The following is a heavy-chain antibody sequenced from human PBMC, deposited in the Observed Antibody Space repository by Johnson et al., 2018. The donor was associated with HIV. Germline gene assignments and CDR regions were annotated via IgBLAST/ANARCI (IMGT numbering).Heavy chain of an antibody. V-gene: IGHV3-30-3*01. Sequence: QVQLVESGGGVVQPGRSLRLSCAASGFTFSSYAMHWVRQAPGKGLEWVAVIAHDESITHYADSVKGRFTMSRDNSKNTLYLQMNSLRAEDTAIYYCAKDDNLGVWYSDAFDIWGQGTVVTVSS. CDR3: AKDDNLGVWYSDAFDI. CDR1: GFTFSSYA. CDR2: IAHDESIT. J-gene: IGHJ3*02. D-gene: IGHD6-19*01.